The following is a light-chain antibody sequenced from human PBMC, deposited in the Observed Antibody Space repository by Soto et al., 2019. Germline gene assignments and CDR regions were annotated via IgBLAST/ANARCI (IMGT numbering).Light chain of an antibody. Sequence: QSALTQPRSVSGSPGQSVTISCTGTSSDVGGYNYVSWYQQHPGKAPKLMIYDVSKRPSGVPDRFSGSKSGNTASLTISGLQAEEEADYYCCSYAGSYTYVFGTGNKVTVL. CDR1: SSDVGGYNY. J-gene: IGLJ1*01. CDR3: CSYAGSYTYV. CDR2: DVS. V-gene: IGLV2-11*01.